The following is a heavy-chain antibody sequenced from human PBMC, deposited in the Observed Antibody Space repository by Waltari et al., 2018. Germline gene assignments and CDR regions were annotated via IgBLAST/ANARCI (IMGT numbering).Heavy chain of an antibody. CDR2: INPTSGGT. CDR1: GYTFTGYY. J-gene: IGHJ3*02. D-gene: IGHD6-13*01. CDR3: AREAAAKTGNAFDI. V-gene: IGHV1-2*06. Sequence: QVQLVQSGAEVKKPGASVKVSCKASGYTFTGYYMHWVRQAPGQGLEWMGRINPTSGGTIYTKKFQGRVTMTRDTSSSTAYMELSSLRSEDTAVYYCAREAAAKTGNAFDIWGQGTMVTVSS.